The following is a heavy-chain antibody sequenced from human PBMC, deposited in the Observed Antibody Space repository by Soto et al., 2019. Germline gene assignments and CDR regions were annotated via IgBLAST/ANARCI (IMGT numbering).Heavy chain of an antibody. J-gene: IGHJ4*02. V-gene: IGHV3-21*02. D-gene: IGHD5-12*01. CDR3: ARGRAWGDGYNFWFDY. Sequence: EVQLVESGGGLVKPGGSLRLSCAASGFTFSTYSMNWVRQAPGKGLEWVSSISSSSSYIYYADSVKGRFTISRDNANTSLYLQRNSLIGEDTAVYYWARGRAWGDGYNFWFDYWGQGTLVTVSS. CDR1: GFTFSTYS. CDR2: ISSSSSYI.